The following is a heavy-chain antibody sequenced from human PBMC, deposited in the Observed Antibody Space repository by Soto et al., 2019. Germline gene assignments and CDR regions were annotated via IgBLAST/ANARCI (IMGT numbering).Heavy chain of an antibody. D-gene: IGHD3-16*02. V-gene: IGHV3-74*01. CDR3: ARGFRWGMDV. CDR2: INSDASTT. CDR1: GFTISNYW. J-gene: IGHJ6*02. Sequence: EVQLVESGGGLVQPGGSLRLSCVASGFTISNYWMHWVRQAPGKGLVWVSRINSDASTTDYADSVKGRFTISRDNAKNTRYLQMNSLRAEDTAVYYCARGFRWGMDVWGQGTTVTVSS.